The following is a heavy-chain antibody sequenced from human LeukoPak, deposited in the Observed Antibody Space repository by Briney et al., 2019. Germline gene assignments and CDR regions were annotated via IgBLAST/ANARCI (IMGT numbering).Heavy chain of an antibody. CDR1: GFTFSDYY. CDR2: ISSSGSTI. Sequence: GGSLRLSCASSGFTFSDYYMSWIRQAPGKGLEWVSYISSSGSTIYYADSVKGRFTISRDNAKNSLYLQMNSLRAEDTAVYYCAREEYSSSSADYWGQGTLVTVSS. CDR3: AREEYSSSSADY. D-gene: IGHD6-6*01. J-gene: IGHJ4*02. V-gene: IGHV3-11*01.